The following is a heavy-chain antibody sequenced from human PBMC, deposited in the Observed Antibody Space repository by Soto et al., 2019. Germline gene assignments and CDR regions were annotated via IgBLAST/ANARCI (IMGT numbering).Heavy chain of an antibody. CDR1: GGSISSGGYY. CDR3: ARGGYYGGSGYSWFDP. Sequence: PSETLSLTCTVSGGSISSGGYYWSWIRQHPGKGLEWIGYIYYSGSTYYNPSLKSRVTISVDTSKNQFSLKLSSVTAADTAVYYCARGGYYGGSGYSWFDPWGQGTLVTVS. J-gene: IGHJ5*02. D-gene: IGHD3-22*01. CDR2: IYYSGST. V-gene: IGHV4-31*03.